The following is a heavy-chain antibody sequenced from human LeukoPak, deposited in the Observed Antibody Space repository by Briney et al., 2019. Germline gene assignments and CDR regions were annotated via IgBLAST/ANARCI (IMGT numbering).Heavy chain of an antibody. CDR3: AKDPAGYSSGGPVGVFDY. D-gene: IGHD6-25*01. CDR1: GFTFSSYA. CDR2: ISGSGGST. J-gene: IGHJ4*02. V-gene: IGHV3-23*01. Sequence: GGSLRLSCAASGFTFSSYAMSWVRQAPGKGLEWVSAISGSGGSTYYADSVKGRFTISRDNSKNTLYLQMNSLRAEDTAVYYCAKDPAGYSSGGPVGVFDYWGQGTLVTVSS.